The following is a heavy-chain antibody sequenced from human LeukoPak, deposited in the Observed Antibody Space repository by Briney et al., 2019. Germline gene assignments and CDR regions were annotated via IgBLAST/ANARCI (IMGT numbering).Heavy chain of an antibody. J-gene: IGHJ5*02. CDR2: IIPIFGTA. V-gene: IGHV1-69*05. CDR3: ARMLSGSYYSWFDP. CDR1: GGTFSSYA. D-gene: IGHD1-26*01. Sequence: SVKVSCRASGGTFSSYAISWVRQAPGQGLEWMGGIIPIFGTANYAQKFQGRVTITTDESTSTAYMELSSLRSEDTAVYYCARMLSGSYYSWFDPWGQGTLATVSS.